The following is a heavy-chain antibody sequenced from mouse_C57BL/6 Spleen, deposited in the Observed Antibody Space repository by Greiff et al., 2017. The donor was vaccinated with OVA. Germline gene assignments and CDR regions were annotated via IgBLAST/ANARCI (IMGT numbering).Heavy chain of an antibody. CDR3: ARKGLYDYDDYAMDY. J-gene: IGHJ4*01. Sequence: QVQLQQSGAELVKPGASVKMSCKASGYTFTSYWITWVKQRPGQGLEWIGDIYPGSGSTNYNEKFKSKATLTVDTSSSTAYMQLSSLTSEDSAVYYCARKGLYDYDDYAMDYWGQGTSVTVSS. D-gene: IGHD2-4*01. CDR1: GYTFTSYW. V-gene: IGHV1-55*01. CDR2: IYPGSGST.